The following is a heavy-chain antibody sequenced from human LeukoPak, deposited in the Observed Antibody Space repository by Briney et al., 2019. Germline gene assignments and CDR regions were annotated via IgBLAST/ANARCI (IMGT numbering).Heavy chain of an antibody. D-gene: IGHD2-21*02. J-gene: IGHJ4*02. CDR2: MNPNSGNT. CDR1: GYTFTSYD. Sequence: ASVKVSCKASGYTFTSYDINWVRQATGQGLGWMGWMNPNSGNTGYAQKFQGRVTMTRNTSISTAYMELSSLRSEDTAVYYCARDLAGLLDLDYWGQGTLVTVSS. CDR3: ARDLAGLLDLDY. V-gene: IGHV1-8*01.